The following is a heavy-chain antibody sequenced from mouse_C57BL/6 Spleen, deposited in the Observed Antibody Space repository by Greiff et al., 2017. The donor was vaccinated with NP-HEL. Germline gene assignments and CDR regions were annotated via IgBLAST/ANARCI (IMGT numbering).Heavy chain of an antibody. CDR2: IYPGSGST. D-gene: IGHD1-1*01. CDR3: ARSFYYYGSRDYAMGY. Sequence: QVQLQQPGAELVKPGASVKMSCKASGYTFTSYWITWVKQRPGQGLEWIGDIYPGSGSTNYNEKFKSKATLTVDTSSSTAYMQLSSLTSEDSAVYYCARSFYYYGSRDYAMGYWGQGTTVTVAS. CDR1: GYTFTSYW. J-gene: IGHJ4*01. V-gene: IGHV1-55*01.